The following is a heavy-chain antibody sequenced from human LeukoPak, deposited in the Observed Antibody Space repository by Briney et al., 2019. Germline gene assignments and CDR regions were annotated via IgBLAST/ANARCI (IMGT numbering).Heavy chain of an antibody. Sequence: GGSLRLSCAASGFTFSNYEMNWVRQAPGKGLEWVSYISSSGSTIYYADSVKGRFTISRDNAKNSLYLQMNSLRVEDTAVYYCARAEDYYDSLGYYLGYWGQGTLVTVSS. J-gene: IGHJ4*02. CDR1: GFTFSNYE. CDR3: ARAEDYYDSLGYYLGY. V-gene: IGHV3-48*03. CDR2: ISSSGSTI. D-gene: IGHD3-22*01.